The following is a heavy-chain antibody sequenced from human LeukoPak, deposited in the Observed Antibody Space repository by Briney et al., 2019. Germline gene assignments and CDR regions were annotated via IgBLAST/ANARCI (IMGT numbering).Heavy chain of an antibody. CDR2: IYYSGST. CDR1: GGSISSYY. Sequence: SETLSLTCTVSGGSISSYYWSWIRQPPGKGLEWIGYIYYSGSTNYNPSLKSRVTISVDTSKNQFSLKLSSVTAADTAVYYCARDNARYYYDSSGYASKDYYYGMDVWGQGTTVTVSS. J-gene: IGHJ6*02. V-gene: IGHV4-59*01. D-gene: IGHD3-22*01. CDR3: ARDNARYYYDSSGYASKDYYYGMDV.